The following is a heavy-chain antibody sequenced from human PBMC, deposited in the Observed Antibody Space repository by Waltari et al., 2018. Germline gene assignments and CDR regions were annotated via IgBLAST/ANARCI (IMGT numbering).Heavy chain of an antibody. CDR3: ARQTLKQWLATPHFDY. V-gene: IGHV4-39*07. J-gene: IGHJ4*02. CDR1: GGSISSSSYY. CDR2: IYYSGST. Sequence: QLQLQESGPGLVKPSETLSLTCTVSGGSISSSSYYWGWIRQPPGKGLEWIGSIYYSGSTYYNPSLKSRVTISVDTSKNQFSLKLSSVTAADTAVYYCARQTLKQWLATPHFDYWGQGTLVTVSS. D-gene: IGHD6-19*01.